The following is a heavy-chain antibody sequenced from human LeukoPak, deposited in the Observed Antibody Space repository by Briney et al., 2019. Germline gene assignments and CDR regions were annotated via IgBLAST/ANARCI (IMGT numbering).Heavy chain of an antibody. CDR1: GYTFTSYD. J-gene: IGHJ6*02. Sequence: ASVKVSCKASGYTFTSYDINWVRQATGQGLESMGWMNPNSGNTGYAQKFQGRVTMTRNTSISTAYMELSSLRSEDTAVYYCARVLGYSGYEHYYYYGMDVWGQGTTVTVSS. V-gene: IGHV1-8*01. D-gene: IGHD5-12*01. CDR2: MNPNSGNT. CDR3: ARVLGYSGYEHYYYYGMDV.